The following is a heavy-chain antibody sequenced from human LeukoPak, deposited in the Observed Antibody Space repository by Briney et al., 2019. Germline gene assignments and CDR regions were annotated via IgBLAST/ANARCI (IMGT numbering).Heavy chain of an antibody. CDR3: ARHTSGVADY. CDR1: GITVSGSY. CDR2: IYSGGGT. V-gene: IGHV3-66*04. Sequence: GGSLRLSCAASGITVSGSYMSWVRQAPGKGLEWVSVIYSGGGTNNADSVKGRFTISRDNSKNTLYLQLNSLRAEDTAVYYCARHTSGVADYWGQGTLVTVSS. J-gene: IGHJ4*02. D-gene: IGHD3-10*01.